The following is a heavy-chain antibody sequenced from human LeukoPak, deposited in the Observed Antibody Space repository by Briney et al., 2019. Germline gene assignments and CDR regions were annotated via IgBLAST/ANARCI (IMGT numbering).Heavy chain of an antibody. V-gene: IGHV3-11*01. CDR1: GFTFSDYY. CDR2: ISSSGSTI. J-gene: IGHJ4*02. Sequence: PGGSLRLSCAASGFTFSDYYMSWICQAPGKGLEWVSYISSSGSTIYYADSVKGRFTISRDNAKNSLYLKMNSLRAEDTAVYYCARVYSLMDRAEYYFDSWGQGTLVTVSS. CDR3: ARVYSLMDRAEYYFDS. D-gene: IGHD2-21*01.